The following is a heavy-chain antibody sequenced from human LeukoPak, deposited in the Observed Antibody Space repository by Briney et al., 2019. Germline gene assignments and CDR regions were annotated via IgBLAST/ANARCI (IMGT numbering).Heavy chain of an antibody. Sequence: PSETLSLTCTVSGGSISSGSYYWNWIRQPAGKGLEWIGRIYTSGSTNYNPSLKSRVTISIDTSKNQFPLRLSSVTAADTAVYYCARIRGGDCSLGCYYFDDWGQGTLVTVSS. V-gene: IGHV4-61*02. J-gene: IGHJ4*02. CDR3: ARIRGGDCSLGCYYFDD. D-gene: IGHD2-21*01. CDR1: GGSISSGSYY. CDR2: IYTSGST.